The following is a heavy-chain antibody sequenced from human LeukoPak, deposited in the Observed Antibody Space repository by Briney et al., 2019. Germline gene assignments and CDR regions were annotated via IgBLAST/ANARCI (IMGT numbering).Heavy chain of an antibody. CDR1: GFTFSSYA. Sequence: GGSLRLSCAASGFTFSSYAMHWVRQAPGKGLEWVAVISYDGDNKYYADSVKGRFTISRDNSKNTLYLQMNSLRAEDTAVYYCAAAEYSSGWRTYYFGYWGQGTLVTVSS. D-gene: IGHD6-19*01. CDR3: AAAEYSSGWRTYYFGY. V-gene: IGHV3-30*04. CDR2: ISYDGDNK. J-gene: IGHJ4*02.